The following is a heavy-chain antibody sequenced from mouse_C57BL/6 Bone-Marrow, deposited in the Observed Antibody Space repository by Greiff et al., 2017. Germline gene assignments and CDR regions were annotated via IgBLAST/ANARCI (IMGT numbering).Heavy chain of an antibody. CDR2: IDTEDGET. D-gene: IGHD3-1*01. V-gene: IGHV14-2*01. CDR3: ARGASYWYVDV. CDR1: GFNIKDYY. J-gene: IGHJ1*03. Sequence: VQLQQSGAELVKPGASVKLSCTASGFNIKDYYMHWVRQRTEQGLEWIGSIDTEDGETKYAPKFQGQATITADTSPNTACLKLISLTSEDTAIYYCARGASYWYVDVWGTGTTVTVSS.